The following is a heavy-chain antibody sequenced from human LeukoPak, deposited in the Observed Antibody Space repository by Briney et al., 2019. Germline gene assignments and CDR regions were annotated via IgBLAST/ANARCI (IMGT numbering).Heavy chain of an antibody. CDR1: GGTFSSYA. V-gene: IGHV1-69*13. CDR2: IIPIFGTA. D-gene: IGHD5-18*01. CDR3: ARDQGGYSYGYGNWFDP. Sequence: SVKVPCKASGGTFSSYAISWVRQAPGQGLEWMGGIIPIFGTANYAQKFQGRVTITADESTSTAYMELSSLRSEDAAVYYCARDQGGYSYGYGNWFDPWGQGTLVTVSS. J-gene: IGHJ5*02.